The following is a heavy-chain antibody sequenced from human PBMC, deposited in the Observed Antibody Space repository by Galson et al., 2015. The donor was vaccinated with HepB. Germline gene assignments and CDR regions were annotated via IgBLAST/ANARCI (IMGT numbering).Heavy chain of an antibody. J-gene: IGHJ4*01. V-gene: IGHV3-48*04. CDR2: ISASSTTT. CDR3: ALLRGSDWNPLDY. Sequence: SLRLSCAASTFTFSSYSMSWVRQAPGKGLEWLSYISASSTTTYYADSVKGRVSISRDNAKNSLYLQMNSLRAEDTAVYYCALLRGSDWNPLDYWGHGILVTVSS. D-gene: IGHD5-12*01. CDR1: TFTFSSYS.